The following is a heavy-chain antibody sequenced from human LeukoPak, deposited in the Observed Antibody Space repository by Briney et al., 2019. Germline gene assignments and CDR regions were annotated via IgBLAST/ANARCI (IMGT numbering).Heavy chain of an antibody. CDR3: ARLSVAVAGTGGDYFDY. Sequence: GASLQISGEGAGSIFSSYWIGWGRQLRGKGLEWMGIIYPGDSDTRYSPSFQGQVTISADKSISTAYLQWSSLKASDTAMYYCARLSVAVAGTGGDYFDYWGQGTLVTVSS. J-gene: IGHJ4*02. CDR1: GSIFSSYW. CDR2: IYPGDSDT. D-gene: IGHD6-19*01. V-gene: IGHV5-51*01.